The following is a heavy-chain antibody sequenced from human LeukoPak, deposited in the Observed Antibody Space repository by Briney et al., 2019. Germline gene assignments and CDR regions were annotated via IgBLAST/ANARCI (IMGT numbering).Heavy chain of an antibody. Sequence: PSETLSLTGIVSGGSISSYSWSWIRQPPGKGLGWVGYIYDSGYTKYNPSLKSRGAISRDTSDYQFSLKLTSVTAADTAVYYCARAGYSYGIDAFDIWGQGAMVTVSS. J-gene: IGHJ3*02. CDR1: GGSISSYS. CDR3: ARAGYSYGIDAFDI. V-gene: IGHV4-59*13. D-gene: IGHD5-18*01. CDR2: IYDSGYT.